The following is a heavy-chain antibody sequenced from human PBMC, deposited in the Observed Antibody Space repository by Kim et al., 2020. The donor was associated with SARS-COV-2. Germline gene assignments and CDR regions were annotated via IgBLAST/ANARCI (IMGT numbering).Heavy chain of an antibody. J-gene: IGHJ4*02. CDR1: GFTFRSYE. CDR2: ISTSGSTI. V-gene: IGHV3-48*03. D-gene: IGHD3-10*01. CDR3: TGWRGPGFYFDY. Sequence: GGSLRLSCAASGFTFRSYEINWVRQAPGKGLEWVSYISTSGSTIYYADSVKGRFSISRDNAKNSLFLQMNSLRAEDTAVYYCTGWRGPGFYFDYWGQGTLVTVSS.